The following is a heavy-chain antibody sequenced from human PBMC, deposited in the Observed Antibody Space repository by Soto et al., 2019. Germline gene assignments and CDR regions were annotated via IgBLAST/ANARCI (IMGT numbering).Heavy chain of an antibody. Sequence: GGSLRLSCAASGFTVSNNYMSWVRQAPGKGLEWVSLIVSGGSTYYADSVKGRFTISRDDSKNTLYLQMNSLRTDDTAVYYCARDHPYSSTYDYWGQGTLXXVXS. J-gene: IGHJ4*02. CDR1: GFTVSNNY. CDR2: IVSGGST. D-gene: IGHD6-13*01. CDR3: ARDHPYSSTYDY. V-gene: IGHV3-66*01.